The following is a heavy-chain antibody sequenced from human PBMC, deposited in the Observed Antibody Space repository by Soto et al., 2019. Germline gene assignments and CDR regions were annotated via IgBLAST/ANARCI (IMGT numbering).Heavy chain of an antibody. D-gene: IGHD5-12*01. CDR1: GGSFSCYY. V-gene: IGHV4-34*01. J-gene: IGHJ6*02. CDR2: INHSGST. Sequence: SETLSRTCAVYGGSFSCYYWSWIRQPPGKGLELIGEINHSGSTNYNPSLKSRVNISVDTSKNQFSLKLSAVTAADTAVYYCARGSRGGIVATNYDYYGMDVWGQGTTVT. CDR3: ARGSRGGIVATNYDYYGMDV.